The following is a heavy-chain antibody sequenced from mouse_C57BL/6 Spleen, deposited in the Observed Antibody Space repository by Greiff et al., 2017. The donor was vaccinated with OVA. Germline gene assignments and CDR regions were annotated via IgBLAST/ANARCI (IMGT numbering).Heavy chain of an antibody. J-gene: IGHJ2*01. CDR2: INPSNGGT. V-gene: IGHV1-53*01. D-gene: IGHD1-1*01. Sequence: QVQLQQSGTELVKPGASVKLSCKASGYTFTSYWMHWVKQRPGQGLEWIGNINPSNGGTNYNEKFKSKATLTVDKSSSTAYMQLSSLTSEDSAVYVCSREGGDYGGSLDYWGQGTTLTVSS. CDR1: GYTFTSYW. CDR3: SREGGDYGGSLDY.